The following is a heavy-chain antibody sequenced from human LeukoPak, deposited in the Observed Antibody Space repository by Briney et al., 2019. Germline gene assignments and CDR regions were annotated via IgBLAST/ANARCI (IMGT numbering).Heavy chain of an antibody. CDR2: INHSGST. CDR1: GGSFSGYY. D-gene: IGHD3-3*01. V-gene: IGHV4-34*01. J-gene: IGHJ6*03. CDR3: ATFYDFWSGSNMDV. Sequence: PSETLSLTCAVYGGSFSGYYWSWIRQPPGKGLEWIGEINHSGSTNYNPSLKSRVTISLDTSKNQFSLKLSSVTAADTAVYYCATFYDFWSGSNMDVWGKGTTVTVSS.